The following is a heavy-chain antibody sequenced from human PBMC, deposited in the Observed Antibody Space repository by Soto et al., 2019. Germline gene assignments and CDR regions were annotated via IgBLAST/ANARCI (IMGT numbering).Heavy chain of an antibody. V-gene: IGHV4-4*02. CDR1: GGAISSSKW. D-gene: IGHD6-13*01. Sequence: QVQLQESGPGLVKPSGTLSLTCAVSGGAISSSKWWSWVRQPPGKGLEWIGEIYQSGSTNYNPSLGSRVRMSVDQSRTQFSLKWTAVRAADTAVYYCARASATIAAAAIFDYWGQGTLVTVSS. CDR2: IYQSGST. J-gene: IGHJ4*02. CDR3: ARASATIAAAAIFDY.